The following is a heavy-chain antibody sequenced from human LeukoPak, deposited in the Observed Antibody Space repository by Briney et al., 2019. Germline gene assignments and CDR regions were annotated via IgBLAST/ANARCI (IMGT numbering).Heavy chain of an antibody. CDR1: GGSNSSSNW. CDR2: IYHSGGT. Sequence: SGTLSLTCAVSGGSNSSSNWWSWVRRPPGKGLEWIGEIYHSGGTNYNPSLKSRVTISVDKSKNQFSLKLSSVTAADTAVYYCASLYCSSTSCYFYYWGQGTLVTVSS. D-gene: IGHD2-2*01. J-gene: IGHJ4*02. V-gene: IGHV4-4*02. CDR3: ASLYCSSTSCYFYY.